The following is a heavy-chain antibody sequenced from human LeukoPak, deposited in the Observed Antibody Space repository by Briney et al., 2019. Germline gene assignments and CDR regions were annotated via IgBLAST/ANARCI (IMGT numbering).Heavy chain of an antibody. J-gene: IGHJ4*02. CDR3: AKTSRAYSNYDSPFDY. D-gene: IGHD5-12*01. V-gene: IGHV3-33*06. Sequence: PGTSLRLSCAASGFTVSIYGMHWVRQAPGKGLDWVARIWEDGTNINYADSVMGRFTISRDNSKNTLYLQMTSLRAEDTAVYYCAKTSRAYSNYDSPFDYWGQGTLVTVSS. CDR2: IWEDGTNI. CDR1: GFTVSIYG.